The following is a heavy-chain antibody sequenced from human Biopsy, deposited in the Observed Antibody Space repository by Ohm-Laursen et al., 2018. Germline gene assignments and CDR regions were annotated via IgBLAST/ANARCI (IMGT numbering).Heavy chain of an antibody. D-gene: IGHD3-22*01. CDR1: VDSISSYY. CDR3: ARDRGYYSDRTVPGYFDL. Sequence: GTLSLTCTVSVDSISSYYWSWIRQPPGKGLQWIGYVYYTGSTDYNPSLQSRVTISVDTSKNHFSLRLRSVTPADTAIYYCARDRGYYSDRTVPGYFDLWGRGTLVTVSS. J-gene: IGHJ2*01. CDR2: VYYTGST. V-gene: IGHV4-59*01.